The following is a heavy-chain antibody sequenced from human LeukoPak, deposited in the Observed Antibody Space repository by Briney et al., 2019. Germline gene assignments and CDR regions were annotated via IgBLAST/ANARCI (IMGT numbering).Heavy chain of an antibody. Sequence: ASVKVSCKASGYTFTNYGITWVRQAPGQGLEWMGWTSAYNGNTNYAQKLQGRVTMTTDTSTSTAYMELRSLRSDDTAVYYCARDGSGSYYVHWFDPWGQGTLVTVSS. CDR2: TSAYNGNT. D-gene: IGHD1-26*01. J-gene: IGHJ5*02. CDR1: GYTFTNYG. CDR3: ARDGSGSYYVHWFDP. V-gene: IGHV1-18*01.